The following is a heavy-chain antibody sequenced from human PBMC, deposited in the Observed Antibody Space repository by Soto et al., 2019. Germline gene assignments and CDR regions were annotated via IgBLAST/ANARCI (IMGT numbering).Heavy chain of an antibody. CDR1: GGTFNYYS. J-gene: IGHJ5*02. V-gene: IGHV1-69*06. D-gene: IGHD2-15*01. Sequence: VQLVQSEAEVKKPGSSVKVSCEASGGTFNYYSIHWVRQAPGQGLEWMGDIVPMLGTPNYAQKFQGRVTISADISTRTAYMNLSSLRSEDTALYYCAKLVRGGLDPWGQGTLVTVSS. CDR2: IVPMLGTP. CDR3: AKLVRGGLDP.